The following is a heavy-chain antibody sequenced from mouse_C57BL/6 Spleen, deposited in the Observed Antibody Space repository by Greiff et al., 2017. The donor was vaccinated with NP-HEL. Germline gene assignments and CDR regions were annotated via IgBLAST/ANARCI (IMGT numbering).Heavy chain of an antibody. Sequence: QVQLQQPGAELVKPGASVKMSCKASGYTFTSYWITWVKQRPGQGLEWIGDIYPGSGSTNYNEKFKSKATLTVDTSSSTAYMQLSSLTSEDSAVYYCARGYDGSSYDYAMDYWGQGTSVTVSS. CDR1: GYTFTSYW. J-gene: IGHJ4*01. D-gene: IGHD1-1*01. CDR3: ARGYDGSSYDYAMDY. V-gene: IGHV1-55*01. CDR2: IYPGSGST.